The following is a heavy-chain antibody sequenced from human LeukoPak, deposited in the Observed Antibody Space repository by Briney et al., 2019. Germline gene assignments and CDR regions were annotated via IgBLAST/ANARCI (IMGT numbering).Heavy chain of an antibody. Sequence: GGSLRLSCAASGFTFSSYSMNWVRQAPGKGLEWVSSISSSSSYIYYADSVKGRFTISRDNAKNSLYLQMNSLRAEDTAVYYCARDPPEGSGSYYIYYYYYMDVWGKGTTVTVSS. D-gene: IGHD3-10*01. CDR3: ARDPPEGSGSYYIYYYYYMDV. V-gene: IGHV3-21*01. J-gene: IGHJ6*03. CDR1: GFTFSSYS. CDR2: ISSSSSYI.